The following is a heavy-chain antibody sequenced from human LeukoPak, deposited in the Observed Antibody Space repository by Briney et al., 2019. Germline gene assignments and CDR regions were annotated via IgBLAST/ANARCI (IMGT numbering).Heavy chain of an antibody. D-gene: IGHD3-10*01. CDR3: ATETTYYYGSGSYTEGY. J-gene: IGHJ4*02. CDR1: GYTLTELS. CDR2: FDPEDGET. V-gene: IGHV1-24*01. Sequence: ASVKVSCKVSGYTLTELSMHWVRQAPGKGLEWMGGFDPEDGETIYALKFQGRVTMTEDTSTDTAYMELSSLRSEDTAVYYCATETTYYYGSGSYTEGYWGQGTLVTVSS.